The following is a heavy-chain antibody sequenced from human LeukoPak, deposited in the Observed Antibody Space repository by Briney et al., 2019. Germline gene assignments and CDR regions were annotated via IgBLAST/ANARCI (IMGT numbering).Heavy chain of an antibody. Sequence: GGSLRLSCAASGFTFSSYGMHWVRQAPGKGLEWVAFIRYDGSNKYYADSVKGRFTTSRDNSENTLFLRMNSLRAEDTAVYYCAKATGYLLWGQGTLVIVSS. CDR2: IRYDGSNK. CDR3: AKATGYLL. J-gene: IGHJ4*02. V-gene: IGHV3-30*02. D-gene: IGHD1-14*01. CDR1: GFTFSSYG.